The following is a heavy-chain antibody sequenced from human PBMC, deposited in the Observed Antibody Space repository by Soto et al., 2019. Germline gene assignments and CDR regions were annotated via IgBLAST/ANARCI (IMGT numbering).Heavy chain of an antibody. CDR1: GGSFSGYY. Sequence: SETLSLTCAVYGGSFSGYYWSWIRQPPGKGLEWIGEINHSGSTNYNPSLKSRVTISVDTSKNQFSLKLSSVTAADTAVYYCARVSGSSWRRTYYMDVWGKGTTVTVSS. CDR3: ARVSGSSWRRTYYMDV. CDR2: INHSGST. D-gene: IGHD6-13*01. V-gene: IGHV4-34*01. J-gene: IGHJ6*03.